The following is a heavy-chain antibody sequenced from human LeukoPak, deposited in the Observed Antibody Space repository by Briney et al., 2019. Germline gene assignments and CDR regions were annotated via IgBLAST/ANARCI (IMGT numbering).Heavy chain of an antibody. J-gene: IGHJ4*02. D-gene: IGHD6-13*01. CDR1: GFTFSSHA. CDR3: AKGPYSDSWYYFDS. V-gene: IGHV3-23*01. CDR2: ISGSGDST. Sequence: PGGSLRLSCAASGFTFSSHAMNWVRQAAGKGLEWVSSISGSGDSTNYADSVQGRFTISRDHSKNTLYLQMNSLRADDTAVYYCAKGPYSDSWYYFDSWGQGTLVTVSS.